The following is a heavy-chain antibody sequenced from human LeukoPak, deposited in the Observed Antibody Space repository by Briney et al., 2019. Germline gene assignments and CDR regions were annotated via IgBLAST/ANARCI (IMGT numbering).Heavy chain of an antibody. CDR1: GFTFSSYW. CDR3: TTLGIAAASGIDY. J-gene: IGHJ4*02. D-gene: IGHD6-13*01. Sequence: GGSLRLSCAVSGFTFSSYWMSWVRQAPGKGLEWVGRIKSKTDGGTTDYAAPVKGRFTISRDDSKNTLYLQMNSLKTEDTAVYYCTTLGIAAASGIDYWGQGTLVTVSS. V-gene: IGHV3-15*01. CDR2: IKSKTDGGTT.